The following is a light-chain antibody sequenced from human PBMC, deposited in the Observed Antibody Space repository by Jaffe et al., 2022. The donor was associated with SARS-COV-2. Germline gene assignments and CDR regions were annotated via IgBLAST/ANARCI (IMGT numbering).Light chain of an antibody. Sequence: QPVLTQSSSASASLGSSVKVTCTLSSGHSSNIIAWHQQQPGKAPRYLMKVEGSGGYNKGSGVPDRFSGSRSGADRYLTISNLQSEDEADYYCETWDSDTRVFGGGTKLTVL. CDR1: SGHSSNI. J-gene: IGLJ3*02. V-gene: IGLV4-60*03. CDR2: VEGSGGY. CDR3: ETWDSDTRV.